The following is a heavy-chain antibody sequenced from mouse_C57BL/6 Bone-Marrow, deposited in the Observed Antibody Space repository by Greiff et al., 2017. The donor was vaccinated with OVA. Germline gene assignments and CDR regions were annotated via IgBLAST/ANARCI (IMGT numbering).Heavy chain of an antibody. D-gene: IGHD2-5*01. V-gene: IGHV10-1*01. J-gene: IGHJ3*01. CDR2: ISSKSNNYAT. CDR1: GFSFNTYA. CDR3: VSYSKEFAY. Sequence: EVQLVESGGGLVQPKGSLKLSCAASGFSFNTYAMNWVRQAPGKGLEWVARISSKSNNYATNYADSVKDSFTISRDDSESMLYLQMNNLKTEDTAMYYCVSYSKEFAYWGQGTLVTVSA.